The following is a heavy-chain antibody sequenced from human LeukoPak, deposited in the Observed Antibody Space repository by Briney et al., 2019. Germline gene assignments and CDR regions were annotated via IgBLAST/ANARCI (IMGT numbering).Heavy chain of an antibody. Sequence: GGSLRLSCAASGFTFSDYYMSLIRQAPGKGPEWVSYISSGAGTIYYADSVRGRFTVSRDNAKNSLYLQMNSLRAEDTAVYYCARDLGYTYGSDYWGQGTLVTVSS. J-gene: IGHJ4*02. CDR3: ARDLGYTYGSDY. D-gene: IGHD5-18*01. V-gene: IGHV3-11*01. CDR1: GFTFSDYY. CDR2: ISSGAGTI.